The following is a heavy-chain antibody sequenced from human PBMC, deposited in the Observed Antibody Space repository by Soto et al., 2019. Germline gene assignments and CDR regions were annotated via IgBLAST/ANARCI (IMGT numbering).Heavy chain of an antibody. D-gene: IGHD3-10*01. Sequence: LEILSLTCTVSGGSIISYYWSWIRQPPGKGLEWIGYIYYSGSTNYNPSLKSRVTISVDTSKNQFSLKLSSVTAADTAVYYCARRANGSGSYDYYYGMDVWGQGTTVTVSS. CDR3: ARRANGSGSYDYYYGMDV. CDR1: GGSIISYY. CDR2: IYYSGST. J-gene: IGHJ6*02. V-gene: IGHV4-59*08.